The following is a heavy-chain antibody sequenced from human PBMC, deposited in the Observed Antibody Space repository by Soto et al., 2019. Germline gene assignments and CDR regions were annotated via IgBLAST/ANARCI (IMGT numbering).Heavy chain of an antibody. CDR1: GFTFSSYS. CDR2: ISGSGGST. J-gene: IGHJ6*02. V-gene: IGHV3-23*01. Sequence: QPGVSXRLSCSASGFTFSSYSMIWFRQAPGKGLEWVSAISGSGGSTYYADSVKGRFTISRDNSKNTLYLQMNSLRAEDTAVYYCAKDSIEAAGYKDYYYGMEVWGQGTTVTVSS. D-gene: IGHD6-13*01. CDR3: AKDSIEAAGYKDYYYGMEV.